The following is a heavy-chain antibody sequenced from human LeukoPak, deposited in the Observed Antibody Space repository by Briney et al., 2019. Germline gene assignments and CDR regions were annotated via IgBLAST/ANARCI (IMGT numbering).Heavy chain of an antibody. D-gene: IGHD1-7*01. CDR1: GGSISSSNW. CDR2: IYHSGST. Sequence: SGTLSLTRAASGGSISSSNWWCWVRPPPKKGLEWIGEIYHSGSTNYNPPLKSRVTISLDKSKNQFSLRLSSVTAADTAVYYCARGWRNWNYEYFDYWGQGTLVSVSS. V-gene: IGHV4-4*02. J-gene: IGHJ4*02. CDR3: ARGWRNWNYEYFDY.